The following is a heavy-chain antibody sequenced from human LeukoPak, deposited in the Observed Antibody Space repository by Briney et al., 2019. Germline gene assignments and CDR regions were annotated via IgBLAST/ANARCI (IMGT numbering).Heavy chain of an antibody. CDR2: IWYGGSNK. D-gene: IGHD1-20*01. Sequence: TGGSLRLSCAASGFTFSSYWMSWVRQAPGKGLEWVAVIWYGGSNKDYADSVKGRFTISRDNSKNTLYLQMNSLRAEDTAVYYCAKDQGITGTYTYFDYWGQGTLVTVSS. CDR1: GFTFSSYW. J-gene: IGHJ4*02. CDR3: AKDQGITGTYTYFDY. V-gene: IGHV3-30*02.